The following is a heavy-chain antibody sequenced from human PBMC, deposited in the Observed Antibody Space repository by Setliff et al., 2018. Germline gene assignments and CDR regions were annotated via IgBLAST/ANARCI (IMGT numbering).Heavy chain of an antibody. CDR3: AITKGFGDGWFDP. D-gene: IGHD3-10*01. CDR2: INLNSGGT. Sequence: SVKVSCKASRYTFSGYYMHWVRQAPGQGLEWMGWINLNSGGTKFAQRFQGRVTMTRDTSISTAYMELSRLTSDDTAVYYCAITKGFGDGWFDPWGQGTLVTVSS. J-gene: IGHJ5*02. CDR1: RYTFSGYY. V-gene: IGHV1-2*02.